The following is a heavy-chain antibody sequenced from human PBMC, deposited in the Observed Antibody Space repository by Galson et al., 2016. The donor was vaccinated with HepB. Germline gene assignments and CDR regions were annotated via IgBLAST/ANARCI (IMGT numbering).Heavy chain of an antibody. D-gene: IGHD3-3*01. CDR3: ATILQVDRFDDY. Sequence: SLRLSCAASGFTFSSYAMHWVRQAPGKGLEWVAVISYDGNNKYFAGSVKGRFTISRENSYNTLYLQMKSLRAEDTAIYYCATILQVDRFDDYWGQGTLVTGSS. V-gene: IGHV3-30-3*01. CDR2: ISYDGNNK. J-gene: IGHJ4*02. CDR1: GFTFSSYA.